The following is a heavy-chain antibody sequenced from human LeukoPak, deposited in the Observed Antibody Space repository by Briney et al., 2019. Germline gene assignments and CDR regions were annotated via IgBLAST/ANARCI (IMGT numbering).Heavy chain of an antibody. Sequence: PGGSLRLSCAASGFTFSSYAMSWVRQAPGKGLEWVSGISGSVVSTYYADSVKGRFTISRDNSKNTLYLQMNSLRAEDTAVYYCAKDRNIGPYYYDSSGYPFDYWGQGTLVTVSS. J-gene: IGHJ4*02. CDR1: GFTFSSYA. D-gene: IGHD3-22*01. CDR3: AKDRNIGPYYYDSSGYPFDY. V-gene: IGHV3-23*01. CDR2: ISGSVVST.